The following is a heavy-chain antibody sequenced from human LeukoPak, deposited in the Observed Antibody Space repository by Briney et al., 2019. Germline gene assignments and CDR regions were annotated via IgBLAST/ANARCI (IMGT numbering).Heavy chain of an antibody. CDR1: GFNFSTYN. Sequence: GGSLRLSCAASGFNFSTYNMNWVRQTPGKGLEWVSFVSSSSTIYYADSVKGRFTISRDNTKNSLFLQMNSLRDEDTAVYYCARDPYYYGSGIHDYWGQGTLVTVSS. J-gene: IGHJ4*02. V-gene: IGHV3-48*02. D-gene: IGHD3-10*01. CDR2: VSSSSTI. CDR3: ARDPYYYGSGIHDY.